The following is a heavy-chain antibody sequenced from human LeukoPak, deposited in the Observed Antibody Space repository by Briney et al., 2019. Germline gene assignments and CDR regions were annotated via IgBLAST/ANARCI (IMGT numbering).Heavy chain of an antibody. Sequence: GGSLRLSCAASGFTFSSYSMNWVRQAPGKGLEWVSSISSTSSYIYYADSVKGRFTISRDNAKNSLYLQMNSLRVEDMAVYYCAREGMGSSTLDYWGQGTLVTVSS. J-gene: IGHJ4*02. V-gene: IGHV3-21*01. CDR1: GFTFSSYS. CDR3: AREGMGSSTLDY. D-gene: IGHD3-10*01. CDR2: ISSTSSYI.